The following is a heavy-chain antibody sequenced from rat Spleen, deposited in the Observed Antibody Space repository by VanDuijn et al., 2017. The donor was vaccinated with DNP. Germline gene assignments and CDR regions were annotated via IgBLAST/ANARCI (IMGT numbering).Heavy chain of an antibody. CDR1: GFSLTSYT. D-gene: IGHD1-12*01. CDR3: ARHRTIMPYYYSMDA. V-gene: IGHV5-29*01. CDR2: ISYNGGTP. Sequence: VQLKESGPGLVQPSQTLSLTCTVSGFSLTSYTVSWVRQAPAKGLEWVATISYNGGTPYYRDSVKGRFTISRDNAQSTLYLQMDSLRSEDTATYYCARHRTIMPYYYSMDAWGQGASVTVSS. J-gene: IGHJ4*01.